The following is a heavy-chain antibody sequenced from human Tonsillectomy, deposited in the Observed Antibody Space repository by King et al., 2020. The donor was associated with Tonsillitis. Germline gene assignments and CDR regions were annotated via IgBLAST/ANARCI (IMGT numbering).Heavy chain of an antibody. Sequence: EVQLVESGGGLVQPGGSLRLSCAASGFTLITYDMNWVRQTAGKGLEWVSRIAIEDDTFYADSVKGGFTVSRDHGKNSLYLQMNSLRAGDTAVYYCARGHRWQFYDSSGSVDYTYGLDVWGQGTTVTVSS. CDR3: ARGHRWQFYDSSGSVDYTYGLDV. CDR2: IAIEDDT. D-gene: IGHD3-22*01. CDR1: GFTLITYD. J-gene: IGHJ6*02. V-gene: IGHV3-13*01.